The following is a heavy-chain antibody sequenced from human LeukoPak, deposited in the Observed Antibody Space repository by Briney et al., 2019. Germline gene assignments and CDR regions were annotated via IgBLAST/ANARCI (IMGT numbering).Heavy chain of an antibody. D-gene: IGHD2-2*01. Sequence: EGSLRLSCAASGFTFSSYSMNWVRQAPGKGLEWVSYISSSSSTIYYADSVKGRFTISRDNAKNSLYLQMNSLRAEDTAVYYCEAAIHFYYYYYYMDVWGKGTTVTVSS. CDR3: EAAIHFYYYYYYMDV. J-gene: IGHJ6*03. CDR2: ISSSSSTI. CDR1: GFTFSSYS. V-gene: IGHV3-48*01.